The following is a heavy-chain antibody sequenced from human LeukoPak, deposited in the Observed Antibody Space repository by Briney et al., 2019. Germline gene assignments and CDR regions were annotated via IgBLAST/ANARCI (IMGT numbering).Heavy chain of an antibody. CDR2: IRGSGGST. J-gene: IGHJ4*02. V-gene: IGHV3-23*01. CDR1: GFTFSSYA. D-gene: IGHD3-16*01. CDR3: AYTRDSYDYVWGSAVFDY. Sequence: PGGSLRLSCAASGFTFSSYAMSWVRQAPGKGLEWVSAIRGSGGSTYYADSVKGRFTISRDNSKNSLYLQMNSLRAEDTAVYYCAYTRDSYDYVWGSAVFDYWGQGTLVTVSS.